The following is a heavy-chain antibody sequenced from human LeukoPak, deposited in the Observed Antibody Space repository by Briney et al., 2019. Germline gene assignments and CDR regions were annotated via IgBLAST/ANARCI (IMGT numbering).Heavy chain of an antibody. CDR1: GFTFNKYT. Sequence: TGGSLRLSCAASGFTFNKYTMNWVRQAPGKGLEWVSSISTSSSYIYYADSVKGRFTISRDNAKNSLYLQMNSLRAEDTAVYYCARDDKQWPEKRLYYYYYMDVWGKGTTVTVSS. D-gene: IGHD6-19*01. CDR3: ARDDKQWPEKRLYYYYYMDV. J-gene: IGHJ6*03. V-gene: IGHV3-21*01. CDR2: ISTSSSYI.